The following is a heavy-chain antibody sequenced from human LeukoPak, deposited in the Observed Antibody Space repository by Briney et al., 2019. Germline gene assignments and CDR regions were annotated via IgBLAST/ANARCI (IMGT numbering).Heavy chain of an antibody. J-gene: IGHJ3*02. Sequence: GESLKISCKGSGYSFTSYWIGWVRQMPGKGLEWMGIIYPGDSDTRYSPSFQGQVTISADKSISTAYLQWSSLKASDTAMYYCARPRTHYYGPGSPDAFDIWGQGTMVTVSS. CDR2: IYPGDSDT. CDR3: ARPRTHYYGPGSPDAFDI. D-gene: IGHD3-10*01. V-gene: IGHV5-51*01. CDR1: GYSFTSYW.